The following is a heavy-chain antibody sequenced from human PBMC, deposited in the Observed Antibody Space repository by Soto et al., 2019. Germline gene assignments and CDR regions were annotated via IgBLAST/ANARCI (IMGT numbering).Heavy chain of an antibody. CDR2: ISSSSSYT. CDR3: GRDHPGVAASRSWYYFDY. D-gene: IGHD2-15*01. J-gene: IGHJ4*02. Sequence: GGSLRLSCAASGFTFSDYYMSWIRQAPGKGLEWVSYISSSSSYTNYADSVKGRFTISRDNAKNSLYLQMNSLRAEDTAVYYCGRDHPGVAASRSWYYFDYWGQGTLVTVSS. CDR1: GFTFSDYY. V-gene: IGHV3-11*06.